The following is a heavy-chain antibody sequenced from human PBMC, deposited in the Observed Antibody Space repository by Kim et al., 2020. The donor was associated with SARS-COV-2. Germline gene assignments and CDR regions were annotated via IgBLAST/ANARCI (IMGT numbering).Heavy chain of an antibody. J-gene: IGHJ4*02. D-gene: IGHD6-19*01. V-gene: IGHV3-23*01. Sequence: DSVKGRFTISRDNSKNTLYLQMNSLRAEDTAVYYCAKASYSSGWYYFDYWGQGTLVTVSS. CDR3: AKASYSSGWYYFDY.